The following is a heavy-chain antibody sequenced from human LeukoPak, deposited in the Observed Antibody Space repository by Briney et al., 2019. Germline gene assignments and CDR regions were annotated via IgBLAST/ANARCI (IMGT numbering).Heavy chain of an antibody. CDR1: GYTLTELS. J-gene: IGHJ3*02. Sequence: GASVKVSCKVSGYTLTELSMHWVRQAPGQGLEWMGGFDPEDGETIYAQKFQGRVTMTEDTSTDTAYMELSRLRSDDTAVYYCARESITMVRGQSGIWGQGTMVTVSS. D-gene: IGHD3-10*01. V-gene: IGHV1-24*01. CDR2: FDPEDGET. CDR3: ARESITMVRGQSGI.